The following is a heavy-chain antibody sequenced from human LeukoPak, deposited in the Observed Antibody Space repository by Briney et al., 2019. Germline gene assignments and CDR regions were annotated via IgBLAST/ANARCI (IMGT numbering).Heavy chain of an antibody. CDR1: GFTFSSYW. CDR3: AELGITMIGGV. V-gene: IGHV3-7*01. CDR2: IKQDGSEK. J-gene: IGHJ6*04. Sequence: GGSLRLSCAASGFTFSSYWMTWVRQAPGKGLEGVANIKQDGSEKYYVDSVKGRFTISRDNAKNSLYLQMNSLRAEDTAVYYCAELGITMIGGVWGKGTTVTISS. D-gene: IGHD3-10*02.